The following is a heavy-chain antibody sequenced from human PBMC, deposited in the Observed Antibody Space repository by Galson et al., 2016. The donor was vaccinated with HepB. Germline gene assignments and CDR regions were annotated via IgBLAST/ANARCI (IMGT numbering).Heavy chain of an antibody. CDR1: GGSIRSNNW. CDR2: VYDTGST. Sequence: ETLSLTCAVSGGSIRSNNWWTWVRQPSGKGLEWIGEVYDTGSTNYHPSPKSRVTISVDRSKNLFSLKVSSVTASDTAIYYCAKDRKGTSGTNYRLFDAWGQGILVTVSS. D-gene: IGHD4/OR15-4a*01. V-gene: IGHV4-4*02. J-gene: IGHJ4*01. CDR3: AKDRKGTSGTNYRLFDA.